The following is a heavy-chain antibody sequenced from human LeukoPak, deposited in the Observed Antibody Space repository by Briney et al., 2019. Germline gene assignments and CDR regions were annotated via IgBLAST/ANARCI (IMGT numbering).Heavy chain of an antibody. CDR3: ARAVRGYSYAYLPY. V-gene: IGHV1-18*01. Sequence: GASVKVSCKASGYTFSSYGISWVRQAPGQGLEWMGWISAYDGNTDYAQNLQGRVTMTTDTSTSTAYMELRSLRSDDTAMYYCARAVRGYSYAYLPYWGQGTLVTVSS. J-gene: IGHJ4*02. D-gene: IGHD5-18*01. CDR2: ISAYDGNT. CDR1: GYTFSSYG.